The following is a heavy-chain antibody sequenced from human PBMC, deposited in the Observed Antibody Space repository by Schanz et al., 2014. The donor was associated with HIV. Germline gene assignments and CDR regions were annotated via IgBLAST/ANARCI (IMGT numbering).Heavy chain of an antibody. CDR2: IWNDGSNT. D-gene: IGHD4-4*01. CDR3: ARDRLHPGNGMDV. J-gene: IGHJ6*02. Sequence: QGQLVESGGGVVQPGRSLRLSCAASGFTFSDYGMHWVRQAPGKGLEWVAVIWNDGSNTFYADSVKGRFTISRDNSKKTVFLQMNNLRAEDTAVYYCARDRLHPGNGMDVWGQGTLVTVSS. CDR1: GFTFSDYG. V-gene: IGHV3-33*01.